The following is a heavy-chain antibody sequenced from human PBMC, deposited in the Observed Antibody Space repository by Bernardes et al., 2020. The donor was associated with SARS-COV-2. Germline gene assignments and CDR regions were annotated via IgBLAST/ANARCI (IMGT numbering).Heavy chain of an antibody. J-gene: IGHJ4*02. CDR3: VREVDYNNHIVFGD. Sequence: ASVKVSCKASGYNFVDYGISWVRQAPGQGLEWMGWISAHSGDTHCLPKIKDRLTMTRDTSTNTAYMELRSLTSDDTAVYYCVREVDYNNHIVFGDWGQGTLVTVSS. D-gene: IGHD4-4*01. CDR2: ISAHSGDT. V-gene: IGHV1-18*01. CDR1: GYNFVDYG.